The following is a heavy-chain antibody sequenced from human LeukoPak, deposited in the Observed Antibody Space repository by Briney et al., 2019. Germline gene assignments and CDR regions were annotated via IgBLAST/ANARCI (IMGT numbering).Heavy chain of an antibody. D-gene: IGHD3-22*01. Sequence: PSETLSLTCAVYGGSFSGYYWSWIRQPPGEGLEWIGEINHSGSTNYNPSLKSRVTISVDTSKNQFSLKLSSVTAADTAVYYCARGLSSGLFDYWGQGTLVTVSS. CDR2: INHSGST. J-gene: IGHJ4*02. V-gene: IGHV4-34*01. CDR1: GGSFSGYY. CDR3: ARGLSSGLFDY.